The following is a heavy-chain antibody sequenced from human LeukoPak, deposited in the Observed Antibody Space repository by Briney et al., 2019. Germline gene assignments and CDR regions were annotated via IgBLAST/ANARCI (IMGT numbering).Heavy chain of an antibody. Sequence: SETLSLTCTVSGYSISSGYNWGWIRQPPGKGLEWIGSIYHSGSTYYNPSLKSRVTISVDTSKNQFSLKLSSVTAADTAVYYCARVIKLLGSGSFDYWGQGTLVTVSS. V-gene: IGHV4-38-2*02. CDR2: IYHSGST. CDR1: GYSISSGYN. D-gene: IGHD3-10*02. J-gene: IGHJ4*02. CDR3: ARVIKLLGSGSFDY.